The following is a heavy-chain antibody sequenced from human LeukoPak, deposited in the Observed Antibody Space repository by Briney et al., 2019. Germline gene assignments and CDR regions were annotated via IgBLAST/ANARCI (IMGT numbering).Heavy chain of an antibody. J-gene: IGHJ4*02. CDR3: ARDQSSVFDY. D-gene: IGHD3-22*01. CDR2: INRDGSST. Sequence: SGGSLRLSCAASGFTFSSYWMHWVRQGPGKGLMWVSRINRDGSSTTYADSVKGRFTISRDNAKNTLYLQMNSLRAEDTAVYYCARDQSSVFDYWGQGTLVTVSS. V-gene: IGHV3-74*01. CDR1: GFTFSSYW.